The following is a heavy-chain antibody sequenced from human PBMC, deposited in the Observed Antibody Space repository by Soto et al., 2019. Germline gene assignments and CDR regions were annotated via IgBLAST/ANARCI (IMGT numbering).Heavy chain of an antibody. CDR2: IYTSGST. D-gene: IGHD3-22*01. V-gene: IGHV4-4*07. CDR1: GGSISSYY. J-gene: IGHJ6*02. CDR3: ARAPYYYDSSGYWPDYYYYGMDV. Sequence: PSETLSLTCTVSGGSISSYYWSWIRQPAGKGLEWIGRIYTSGSTNYNPSPKSRVTMSVDTSKNQFSLKLSSVTAADTAVYYCARAPYYYDSSGYWPDYYYYGMDVWGQGTTVTVSS.